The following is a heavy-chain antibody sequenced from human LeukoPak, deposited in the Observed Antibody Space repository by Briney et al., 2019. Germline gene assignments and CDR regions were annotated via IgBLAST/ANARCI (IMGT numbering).Heavy chain of an antibody. V-gene: IGHV3-53*01. CDR3: AAWRGSSWFDY. CDR1: GCTFSRYN. D-gene: IGHD6-13*01. J-gene: IGHJ4*02. Sequence: GGSLRLSCAASGCTFSRYNMDWFRQAPGKGLEWVSVIFGGGKTSYAGSVQGRVSLSRDNSKNTLYLQMIRLRVEDTAVYYCAAWRGSSWFDYWGQGTLVTVSS. CDR2: IFGGGKT.